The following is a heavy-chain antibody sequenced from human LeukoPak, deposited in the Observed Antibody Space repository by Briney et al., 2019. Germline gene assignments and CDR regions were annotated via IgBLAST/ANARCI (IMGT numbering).Heavy chain of an antibody. D-gene: IGHD1-26*01. CDR2: INHSGST. CDR1: GGSFSGYY. V-gene: IGHV4-34*01. Sequence: KPSETLSLTCAVYGGSFSGYYWSRIRQPPGKGLEWIGEINHSGSTNYNPSLKSRVTISVDTSKNQFSLKLSSVTAADTAVYYCAREIVGAIKSYFDYWGQGTLVTASS. J-gene: IGHJ4*02. CDR3: AREIVGAIKSYFDY.